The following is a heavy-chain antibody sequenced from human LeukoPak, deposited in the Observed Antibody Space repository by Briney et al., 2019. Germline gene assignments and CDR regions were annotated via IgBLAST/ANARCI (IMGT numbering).Heavy chain of an antibody. CDR3: ASTRSYFGLTSFDY. J-gene: IGHJ4*02. Sequence: PGESLRLSCAASGFTFSSYGMHWVRQAPGKGLEWVAVISYDGSNKYYADSVKGRFTISRDNSKNTLYLQMNSLRAEDTAVYYCASTRSYFGLTSFDYWGQGTLVTVSS. CDR2: ISYDGSNK. D-gene: IGHD1-26*01. CDR1: GFTFSSYG. V-gene: IGHV3-30*03.